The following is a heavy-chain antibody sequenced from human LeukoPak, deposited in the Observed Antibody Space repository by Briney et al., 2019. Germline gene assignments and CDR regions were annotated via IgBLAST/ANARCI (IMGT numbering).Heavy chain of an antibody. V-gene: IGHV4-34*01. CDR1: GGSISSGGYY. CDR2: INHSGST. D-gene: IGHD3-3*01. Sequence: SETLSLTCAVSGGSISSGGYYWSWIRQPPGKGLEWIGEINHSGSTNYNPSLKSRVTISVDTSKNQFSLKLSSVTAADTAVYYRARSDGYDFWSGPLNYFDYWGQGTLVTVSS. CDR3: ARSDGYDFWSGPLNYFDY. J-gene: IGHJ4*02.